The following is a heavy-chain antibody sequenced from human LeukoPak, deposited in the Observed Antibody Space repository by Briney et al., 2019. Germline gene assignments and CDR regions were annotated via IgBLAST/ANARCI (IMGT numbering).Heavy chain of an antibody. J-gene: IGHJ4*02. D-gene: IGHD3-3*01. CDR2: MKKDGSES. V-gene: IGHV3-7*01. Sequence: PGGSLRLSCVVSGFTFSSYSMIWVRQAPGKGLQWVANMKKDGSESKYVDSVKGRFTIFRDNAKNSLYLQMNSLRAEDTAVYYCARDFWGAYRVDFFDYWGQGILVTVSS. CDR1: GFTFSSYS. CDR3: ARDFWGAYRVDFFDY.